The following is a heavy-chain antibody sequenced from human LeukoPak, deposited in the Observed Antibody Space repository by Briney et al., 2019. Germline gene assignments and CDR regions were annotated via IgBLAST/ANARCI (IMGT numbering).Heavy chain of an antibody. CDR2: IFYSGST. CDR3: ARQSRFRYFDY. J-gene: IGHJ4*02. V-gene: IGHV4-59*01. CDR1: GGSISSYY. Sequence: SETLSLTCTVSGGSISSYYWSWIRQPPGKGLEWIGYIFYSGSTNYNPSLKSRVTISVDASKIQFSLKLSSVTAAVTAVYYCARQSRFRYFDYWGQGTLVTVSS.